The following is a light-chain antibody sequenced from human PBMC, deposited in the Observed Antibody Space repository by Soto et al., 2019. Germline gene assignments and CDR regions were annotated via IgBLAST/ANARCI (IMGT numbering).Light chain of an antibody. J-gene: IGKJ1*01. CDR3: QEYNTWPPET. Sequence: EIVMTQSPATLSVSSGEGITLSCRASQSVNNHLAWYQHKPGQSPRLLIYDASTRATGIPARFSAGGSGTEFTLVISSLQSEDVAVYYCQEYNTWPPETFGQGTKVEIK. V-gene: IGKV3D-15*01. CDR2: DAS. CDR1: QSVNNH.